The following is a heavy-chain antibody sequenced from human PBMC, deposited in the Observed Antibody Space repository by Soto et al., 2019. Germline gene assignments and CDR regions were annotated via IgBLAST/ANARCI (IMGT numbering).Heavy chain of an antibody. CDR2: ISAYNGNT. V-gene: IGHV1-18*01. CDR3: ARGLPRGPHYYYYYMDV. Sequence: GASVKVSCKASGYTFTSYGISWVRQAPGQGLEWMGWISAYNGNTNYAQKLQGRVTMTTDTSTSTAYMELRSLRSDDTAVYYCARGLPRGPHYYYYYMDVWGKGTTVTVSS. J-gene: IGHJ6*03. CDR1: GYTFTSYG. D-gene: IGHD3-16*01.